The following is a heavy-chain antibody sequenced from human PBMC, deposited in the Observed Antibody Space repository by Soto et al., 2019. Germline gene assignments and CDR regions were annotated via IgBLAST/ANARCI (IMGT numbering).Heavy chain of an antibody. CDR3: GSVRPSGYVPS. V-gene: IGHV4-59*01. CDR1: GGSLSSYY. J-gene: IGHJ5*02. D-gene: IGHD6-25*01. CDR2: VYFSVNT. Sequence: SETLSLTCTVSGGSLSSYYWTWIRQSPGKGLEWIGYVYFSVNTNYNPSLKSRVAISIDTSKNQFSLRLASVTAADTAFYYCGSVRPSGYVPSWGQGTLVTVSS.